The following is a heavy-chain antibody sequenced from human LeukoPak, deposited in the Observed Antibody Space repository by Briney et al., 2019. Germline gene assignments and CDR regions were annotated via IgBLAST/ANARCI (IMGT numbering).Heavy chain of an antibody. J-gene: IGHJ4*02. CDR2: IYYSGNT. CDR1: GGSISSSSYY. Sequence: SETLSLTCTVSGGSISSSSYYWGWIRQPPGKGLEGIGSIYYSGNTYYNPSLKSRVTISVDTSKNQFSLKLSSVTAADTAVYYCARHPNRQQLVFDYWGQGTLVTVSS. D-gene: IGHD6-13*01. CDR3: ARHPNRQQLVFDY. V-gene: IGHV4-39*01.